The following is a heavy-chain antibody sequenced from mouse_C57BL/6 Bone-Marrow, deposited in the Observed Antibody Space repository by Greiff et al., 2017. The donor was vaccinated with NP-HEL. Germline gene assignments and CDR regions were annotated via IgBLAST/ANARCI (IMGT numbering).Heavy chain of an antibody. CDR3: ARHLSSTVVATRAMDY. Sequence: QVQLKESGAELVKPGASVKLSCKASGYTFTEYTIHWVKQRSGQGLEWIGWFYPGSGSLQYNEKFKDKATLTAAKSSSTVYMEISRFTSEDSAVYFSARHLSSTVVATRAMDYWGQGTSVTVSS. V-gene: IGHV1-62-2*01. D-gene: IGHD1-1*01. J-gene: IGHJ4*01. CDR1: GYTFTEYT. CDR2: FYPGSGSL.